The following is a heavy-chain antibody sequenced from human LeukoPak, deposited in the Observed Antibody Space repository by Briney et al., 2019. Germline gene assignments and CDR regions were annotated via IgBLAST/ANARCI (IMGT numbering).Heavy chain of an antibody. Sequence: PGGSLRLSCVSTGFTFRNHGLHWVRRAPGKGLEWLAVASSDEINQWYADSVKGRFFISRDNPKNTLNLQMNNLRPEDTAVYYCATFITTNLDPWGQGMLVTVSS. CDR2: ASSDEINQ. D-gene: IGHD1-14*01. CDR1: GFTFRNHG. CDR3: ATFITTNLDP. V-gene: IGHV3-30*03. J-gene: IGHJ5*02.